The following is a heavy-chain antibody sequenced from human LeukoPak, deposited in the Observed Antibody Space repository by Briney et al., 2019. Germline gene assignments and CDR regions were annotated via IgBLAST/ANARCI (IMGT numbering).Heavy chain of an antibody. CDR1: VGSISSYY. CDR3: ARAGYSYGTGYYFDS. J-gene: IGHJ4*02. Sequence: SGTLSLTCTVSVGSISSYYCSCIRLPPGHGLEWIGYIYYTGATYYNPSLKSRVTISLDTSKNQFSLKLSSVTAADAAVYYCARAGYSYGTGYYFDSWGQGALVTVSS. V-gene: IGHV4-59*01. D-gene: IGHD5-18*01. CDR2: IYYTGAT.